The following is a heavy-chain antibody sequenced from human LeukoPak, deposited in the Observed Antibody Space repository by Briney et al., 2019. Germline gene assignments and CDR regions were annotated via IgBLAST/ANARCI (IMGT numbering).Heavy chain of an antibody. CDR2: IIPIFGTA. CDR3: ARGSHYYDSSGYPYYYYYYMDV. CDR1: GGTFSSYA. J-gene: IGHJ6*03. V-gene: IGHV1-69*15. Sequence: ASVKVSCKASGGTFSSYAISWVRQAPGQGLEWMGRIIPIFGTANYAQKFQGRVTITADESTSTAYMELSSLRSEDTAVYYCARGSHYYDSSGYPYYYYYYMDVWGKGTTVTVSS. D-gene: IGHD3-22*01.